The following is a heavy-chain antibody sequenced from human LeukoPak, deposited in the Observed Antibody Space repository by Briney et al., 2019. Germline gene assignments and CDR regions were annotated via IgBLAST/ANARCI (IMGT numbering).Heavy chain of an antibody. CDR1: GFTFSSYA. CDR2: ISGSGGST. Sequence: GGSLRLSCAASGFTFSSYAMTWARQAPGKGLEWVSGISGSGGSTYYADSVKGRFTISRDNSKDTLYLQMNSLRAEDTAVYYCAKDLEVVVAAKILDYWGQGTLVTVSS. V-gene: IGHV3-23*01. D-gene: IGHD2-15*01. J-gene: IGHJ4*02. CDR3: AKDLEVVVAAKILDY.